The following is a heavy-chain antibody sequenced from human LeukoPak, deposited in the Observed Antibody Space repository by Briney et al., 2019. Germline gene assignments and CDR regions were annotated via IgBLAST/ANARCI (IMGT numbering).Heavy chain of an antibody. CDR2: INHSGST. CDR3: ARVRSGWYSSAGWFDP. Sequence: SETLSLTCTVSGGSISSSSYYWSWIRQPPGKGLEWIGEINHSGSTNYNPSLKGRVTISVDTSKNQFSLKLSSVTAADTAVYYCARVRSGWYSSAGWFDPWGQGTLVTVSS. V-gene: IGHV4-39*07. D-gene: IGHD6-19*01. J-gene: IGHJ5*02. CDR1: GGSISSSSYY.